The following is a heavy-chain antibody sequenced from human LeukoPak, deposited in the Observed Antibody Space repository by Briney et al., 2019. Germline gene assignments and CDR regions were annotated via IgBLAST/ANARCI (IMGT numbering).Heavy chain of an antibody. D-gene: IGHD2-21*02. J-gene: IGHJ4*02. CDR3: ARDNCGGDRYYDY. Sequence: PSETLSLTCTVSGGSISSYYWSWIRQPPGKGLEWIGYIYYSGGTNHNPSLKSRVTISVDTSKNQFSLKLSSVTAADTAVYYCARDNCGGDRYYDYWGQGTLVTVSS. V-gene: IGHV4-59*01. CDR2: IYYSGGT. CDR1: GGSISSYY.